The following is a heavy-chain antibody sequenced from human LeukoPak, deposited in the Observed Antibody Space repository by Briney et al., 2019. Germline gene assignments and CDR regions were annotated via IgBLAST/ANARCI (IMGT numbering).Heavy chain of an antibody. CDR2: IYYTGST. J-gene: IGHJ4*02. CDR3: ARHRAYSSSSPFDY. CDR1: GGSFRSYY. Sequence: SETLSLTCTVSGGSFRSYYWTWIRQPPGKGLEWIGYIYYTGSTNYNPSLKSRVTMFVDMSKNQFSLRLSSVTAADTAVYYCARHRAYSSSSPFDYWGQGTLVTVSS. D-gene: IGHD6-6*01. V-gene: IGHV4-59*08.